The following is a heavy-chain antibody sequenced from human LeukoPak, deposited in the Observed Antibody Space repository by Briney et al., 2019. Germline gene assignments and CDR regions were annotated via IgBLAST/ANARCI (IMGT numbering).Heavy chain of an antibody. V-gene: IGHV3-21*04. CDR3: AKDRGPAVTYFDY. CDR1: GFTFSSYS. J-gene: IGHJ4*02. D-gene: IGHD6-19*01. CDR2: ISSSSSYI. Sequence: GGSLRLSCAASGFTFSSYSMNWVRQAPGKGLEWVSSISSSSSYIYYADSVKGRFTISRDNAKNSLYLQIHSLRAEDTAVYYCAKDRGPAVTYFDYWGQGTLVTVSS.